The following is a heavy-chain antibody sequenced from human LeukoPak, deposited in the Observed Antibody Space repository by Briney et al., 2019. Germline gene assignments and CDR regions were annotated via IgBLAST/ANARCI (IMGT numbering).Heavy chain of an antibody. V-gene: IGHV1-69*04. CDR3: ARGEEAYYYGSGTNFDY. CDR1: GGTFSSYA. J-gene: IGHJ4*02. CDR2: IIPILGIA. Sequence: ASVKVSCKASGGTFSSYAISWVRQAPGQGLEWMGRIIPILGIANYAQKFQGRVTITADKSTSTACMELSSLRSEDTAVCYCARGEEAYYYGSGTNFDYWGQGTLVTVSS. D-gene: IGHD3-10*01.